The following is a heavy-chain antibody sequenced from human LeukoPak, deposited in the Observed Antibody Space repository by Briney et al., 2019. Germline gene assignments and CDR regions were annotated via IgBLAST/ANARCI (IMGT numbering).Heavy chain of an antibody. J-gene: IGHJ4*02. V-gene: IGHV3-11*03. CDR1: GFTFSGYY. CDR2: ISSSSSYT. D-gene: IGHD3-16*01. Sequence: GGSLRLSCAASGFTFSGYYMSWIRQAPGKGLEWVSYISSSSSYTNSADSVKGRFTISRDNAKNSLYLQMNSLRAEDTAVYFCARLDAYNWDFDYWGQGTLVTVSS. CDR3: ARLDAYNWDFDY.